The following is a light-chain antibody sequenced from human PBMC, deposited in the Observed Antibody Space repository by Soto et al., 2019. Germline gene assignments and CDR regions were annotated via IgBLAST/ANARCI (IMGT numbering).Light chain of an antibody. Sequence: EIVLTQSPGTLSLSPGERATLSCRASQSVSSNYLAWYQQKPGQAPRLLIYGASSRATGIPARFSGSGSGTDFTLTISSLEPEDFAVYYCQQRSNWPPVITFGQGTRLEIK. CDR1: QSVSSNY. CDR3: QQRSNWPPVIT. V-gene: IGKV3D-20*02. J-gene: IGKJ5*01. CDR2: GAS.